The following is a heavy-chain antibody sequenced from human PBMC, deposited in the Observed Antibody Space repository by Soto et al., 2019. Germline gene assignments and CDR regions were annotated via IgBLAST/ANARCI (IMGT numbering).Heavy chain of an antibody. CDR1: GGTFSSYA. V-gene: IGHV1-69*13. Sequence: ASVKVSCKASGGTFSSYAISWVRQAPGQGLEWMGGIIPIFGTANYAQKFQGRVTITADESTSTAYMELSSLRSEDTAVYYCARDLGYCSGGSCSVPYGMDVWGQGTTVTVSS. CDR3: ARDLGYCSGGSCSVPYGMDV. D-gene: IGHD2-15*01. J-gene: IGHJ6*02. CDR2: IIPIFGTA.